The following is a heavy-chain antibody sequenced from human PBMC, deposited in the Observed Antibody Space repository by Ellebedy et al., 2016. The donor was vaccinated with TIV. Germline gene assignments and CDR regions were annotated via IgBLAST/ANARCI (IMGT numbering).Heavy chain of an antibody. CDR1: GYSFTSYW. CDR2: IYPGDSVT. J-gene: IGHJ4*02. CDR3: ARHIGVYGSFHL. V-gene: IGHV5-51*01. Sequence: GGSLRLSCKGSGYSFTSYWIGWVRQMPGKGLEWMGIIYPGDSVTRYSPSFQGQVTISADKSITTAYLQWSSLKASDTATYYCARHIGVYGSFHLWGQGTLVTVSS. D-gene: IGHD6-19*01.